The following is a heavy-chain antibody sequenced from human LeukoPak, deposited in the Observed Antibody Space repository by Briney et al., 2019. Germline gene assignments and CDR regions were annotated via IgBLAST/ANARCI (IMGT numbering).Heavy chain of an antibody. CDR2: ITYSGST. V-gene: IGHV4-39*01. CDR1: GASISSSSYY. CDR3: ARQTGSGLFILP. D-gene: IGHD3/OR15-3a*01. J-gene: IGHJ4*02. Sequence: SETLSLTCTVSGASISSSSYYWGWIRQPPGKGLEWIGSITYSGSTYYNLSLKSQVSISIDTYKNQLSLKLTSVTAADTAVYYRARQTGSGLFILPGGQGTLVTVSS.